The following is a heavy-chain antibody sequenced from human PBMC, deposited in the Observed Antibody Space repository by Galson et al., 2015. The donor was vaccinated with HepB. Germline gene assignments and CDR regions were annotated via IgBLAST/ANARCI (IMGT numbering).Heavy chain of an antibody. CDR3: AGAARRPVGSPMSFDI. V-gene: IGHV3-53*01. CDR1: GFTVSNNY. CDR2: IYSGGST. J-gene: IGHJ3*02. D-gene: IGHD6-6*01. Sequence: SLRLSCAASGFTVSNNYMSWVRQAPGKGLEWVSVIYSGGSTYYADSVKGRFTISRDNSKNTLYLQMNSLRAEDTAVYYCAGAARRPVGSPMSFDIWGQGTMVTVSS.